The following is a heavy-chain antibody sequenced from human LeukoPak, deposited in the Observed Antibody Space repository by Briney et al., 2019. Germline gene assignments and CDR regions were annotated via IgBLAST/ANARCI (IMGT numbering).Heavy chain of an antibody. Sequence: SETLSLTCTVSGGSISSGDYYWSWIRQPPGKGLEWIGYIYYSGSTYYNPSLKSRVTISVDTSKNQFSLKLSSVTAADTAVYYCARDAYDSSGYWRWWFDPWGQGTLSPSPQ. CDR1: GGSISSGDYY. D-gene: IGHD3-22*01. J-gene: IGHJ5*02. CDR2: IYYSGST. CDR3: ARDAYDSSGYWRWWFDP. V-gene: IGHV4-30-4*01.